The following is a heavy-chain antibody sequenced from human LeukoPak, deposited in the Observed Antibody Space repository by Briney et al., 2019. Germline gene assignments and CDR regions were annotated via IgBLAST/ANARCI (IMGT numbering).Heavy chain of an antibody. D-gene: IGHD6-13*01. CDR2: INPNSGGT. J-gene: IGHJ3*02. CDR1: GYIFIGYY. CDR3: ARGETEETGTRPDAFDI. V-gene: IGHV1-2*02. Sequence: GASVKVSCKASGYIFIGYYMHWVRQVPGQGLEWMGWINPNSGGTKYAQKFQGRVTMTRDTSISTAYMELSRLRSDDTAGYYCARGETEETGTRPDAFDIWGHGTMVTVSS.